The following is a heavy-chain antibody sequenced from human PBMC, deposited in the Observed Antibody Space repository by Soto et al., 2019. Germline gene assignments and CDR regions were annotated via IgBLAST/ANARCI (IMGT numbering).Heavy chain of an antibody. V-gene: IGHV4-59*01. Sequence: SETLSLTCNVSGVTIRGYYWNWIRQPPGKTLERIGSIYYTGGTNYNPSLKSRVTISVDTSKNQFSLKLSSVTAADTAVYYCARDMSITIFGVALKNYGMDVWGQGTTVTVS. CDR2: IYYTGGT. CDR1: GVTIRGYY. D-gene: IGHD3-3*01. J-gene: IGHJ6*02. CDR3: ARDMSITIFGVALKNYGMDV.